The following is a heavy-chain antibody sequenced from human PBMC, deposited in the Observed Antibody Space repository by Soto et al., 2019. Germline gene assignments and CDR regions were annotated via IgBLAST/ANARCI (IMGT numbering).Heavy chain of an antibody. V-gene: IGHV4-59*01. Sequence: PSETLSLTCTVSGGSISSYYWSWIRQPPGKGLEWIGYIYYSGSTNYNPSLKSRVTISVDTSKNQFSLKLSSVTAADTAVYYCARDLRNWLDPWGQGTLVTVSS. CDR1: GGSISSYY. CDR3: ARDLRNWLDP. CDR2: IYYSGST. J-gene: IGHJ5*02.